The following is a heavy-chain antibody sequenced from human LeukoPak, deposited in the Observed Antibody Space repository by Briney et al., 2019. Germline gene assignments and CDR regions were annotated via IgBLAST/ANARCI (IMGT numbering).Heavy chain of an antibody. D-gene: IGHD1-14*01. J-gene: IGHJ6*02. CDR2: IYTSGST. V-gene: IGHV4-4*07. Sequence: IXQPAGXGLEWIGRIYTSGSTNYNPSVKSRVTMSVDTSNNQFSLKLTSVTAADTAVYYCARQPPQYYGMDVWGQGTTVTVSS. CDR3: ARQPPQYYGMDV.